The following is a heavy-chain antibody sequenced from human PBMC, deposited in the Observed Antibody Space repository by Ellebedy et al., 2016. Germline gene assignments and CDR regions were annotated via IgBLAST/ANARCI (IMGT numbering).Heavy chain of an antibody. CDR3: ARHVPNCSGGSCYSGWFDP. V-gene: IGHV4-39*01. J-gene: IGHJ5*02. D-gene: IGHD2-15*01. CDR2: IYYNGST. Sequence: SETLSLTCTVSGGSISSYYWGWIRQPPGKGLEWIGTIYYNGSTYYYPSLKSRVTISADTSKNQFSLKLSSVTAADTAVYYCARHVPNCSGGSCYSGWFDPWGQGTLVTVSS. CDR1: GGSISSYY.